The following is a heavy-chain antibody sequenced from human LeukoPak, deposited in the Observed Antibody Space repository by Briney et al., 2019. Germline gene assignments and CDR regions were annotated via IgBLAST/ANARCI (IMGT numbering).Heavy chain of an antibody. CDR1: GGSISSSSYY. CDR2: IYYSGST. CDR3: ARGMRYCSSTSCYTGADY. J-gene: IGHJ4*02. Sequence: SETLSLTCTVSGGSISSSSYYWGWIRQPPGKGLEWVGSIYYSGSTYYNPSLKSRVTISVDTSKNQFSLKLSSVTAADTAVYYCARGMRYCSSTSCYTGADYWGQGTLVTVSS. V-gene: IGHV4-39*01. D-gene: IGHD2-2*02.